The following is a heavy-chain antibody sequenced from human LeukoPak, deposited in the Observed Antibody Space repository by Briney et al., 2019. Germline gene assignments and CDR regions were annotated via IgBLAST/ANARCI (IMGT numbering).Heavy chain of an antibody. CDR3: ARGGG. CDR1: RFIFSNYS. D-gene: IGHD3-16*01. J-gene: IGHJ4*02. V-gene: IGHV3-48*01. CDR2: ISSNSGTK. Sequence: GGTLRLSPAASRFIFSNYSMNWVRQAPGKGLEWVSYISSNSGTKYYAVAVEGRFTISRDNAKNSLYLQMNSLRAEDTAVYYCARGGGWGQGTLVTVSS.